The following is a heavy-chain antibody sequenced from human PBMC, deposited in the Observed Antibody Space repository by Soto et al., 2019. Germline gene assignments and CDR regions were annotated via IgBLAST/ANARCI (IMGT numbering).Heavy chain of an antibody. CDR3: ARHLIDSGGFVYGMDV. D-gene: IGHD3-22*01. CDR1: GDSISSNYW. J-gene: IGHJ6*02. CDR2: ISHTGTA. V-gene: IGHV4-4*02. Sequence: QVQLQESGPGRVKPSGTLSLTCVVSGDSISSNYWWNWVRQPPGKGLEWIGEISHTGTAFYSPSLEGRVTISVDKSNNQFSLKLSSATAADTAVYYCARHLIDSGGFVYGMDVWGQGATVTVSS.